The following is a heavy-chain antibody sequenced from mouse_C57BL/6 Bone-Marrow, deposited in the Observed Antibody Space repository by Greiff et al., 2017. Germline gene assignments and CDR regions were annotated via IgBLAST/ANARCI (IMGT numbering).Heavy chain of an antibody. CDR2: ISYDGSN. CDR3: ARDRTGSPCAMDY. V-gene: IGHV3-6*01. CDR1: GYSITSGYY. J-gene: IGHJ4*01. D-gene: IGHD4-1*01. Sequence: EVKLQESGPGLVKPSQSLSLTCSVTGYSITSGYYWNWIRQFPGNKLEWMGYISYDGSNNYNPSLKNRISITRDTSKNQFFLKLNSVTTEDTATYYCARDRTGSPCAMDYWGQGTSVTVSS.